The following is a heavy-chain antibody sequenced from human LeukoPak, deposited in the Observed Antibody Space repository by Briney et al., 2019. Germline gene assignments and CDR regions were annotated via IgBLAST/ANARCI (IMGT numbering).Heavy chain of an antibody. J-gene: IGHJ6*03. Sequence: PSETLSLTCAVYGGSFSGYYWSWIRQPPGKGLEWIGEINHSGSTNYNPSLKSRVTISVDTSKNQFSLKLSSVTAADTAVYYCARGQSNFGVVILYYYYYMDVWGKGTTVTVSS. CDR1: GGSFSGYY. D-gene: IGHD3-3*01. V-gene: IGHV4-34*01. CDR3: ARGQSNFGVVILYYYYYMDV. CDR2: INHSGST.